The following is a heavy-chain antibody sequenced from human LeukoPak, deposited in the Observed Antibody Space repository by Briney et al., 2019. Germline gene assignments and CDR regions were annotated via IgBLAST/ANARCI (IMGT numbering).Heavy chain of an antibody. J-gene: IGHJ3*02. CDR2: ISAYNGHT. CDR3: ARGRTHRMYYSEGGDAFDI. Sequence: ASVKVSCKASGYTFTSYAMHWVRQAPGQGLEWMGWISAYNGHTNYAQKFQGRVTMTTDTSTSTAYMELRSLRSDDTAVYYCARGRTHRMYYSEGGDAFDIWGQGTMVTVSS. D-gene: IGHD3-16*01. CDR1: GYTFTSYA. V-gene: IGHV1-18*01.